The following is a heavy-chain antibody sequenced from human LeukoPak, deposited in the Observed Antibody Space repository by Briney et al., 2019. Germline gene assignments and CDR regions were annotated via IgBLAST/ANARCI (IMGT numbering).Heavy chain of an antibody. CDR3: ATALMTLVRGVRRTTWFDP. V-gene: IGHV4-34*01. J-gene: IGHJ5*02. D-gene: IGHD3-10*01. Sequence: PSETLSLTCGVFVGSFFEHYWSWVRQAPGKGLEWIGEINESGTTNYNASLNNRVTLSVDTSKNQFSLKLTSLNAADTGVFYCATALMTLVRGVRRTTWFDPWGQGTLVTVSS. CDR2: INESGTT. CDR1: VGSFFEHY.